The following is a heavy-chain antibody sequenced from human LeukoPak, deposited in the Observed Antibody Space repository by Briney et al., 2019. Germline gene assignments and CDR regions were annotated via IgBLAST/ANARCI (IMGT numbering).Heavy chain of an antibody. CDR3: ARDVLYSSSSGDY. CDR2: ISSSGNTI. V-gene: IGHV3-48*03. Sequence: TGGSLRLSCAASGFTFTSYEMNWVRQAPGKGLEWVSYISSSGNTINYADSVKGRFTISRDNAKNTLYLQMNSLRAEDTAVYYCARDVLYSSSSGDYWGQGTLVTVSS. CDR1: GFTFTSYE. J-gene: IGHJ4*02. D-gene: IGHD6-6*01.